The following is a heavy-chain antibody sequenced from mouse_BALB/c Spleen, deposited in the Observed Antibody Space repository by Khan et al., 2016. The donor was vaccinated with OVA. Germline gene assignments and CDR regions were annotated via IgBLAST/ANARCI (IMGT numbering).Heavy chain of an antibody. V-gene: IGHV1-69*02. D-gene: IGHD2-10*02. CDR1: GYTFTSYW. CDR3: ARDQYGNYFYAMDY. CDR2: IDPSDSET. J-gene: IGHJ4*01. Sequence: VQLQQSGAELVKPGAPVKLSCKASGYTFTSYWMNWVKQRPGRGLEWIGRIDPSDSETHYNQKFKDKATLTVDKSSSTAYIQLCRLTSEDSAVDYCARDQYGNYFYAMDYWGQGTSVTVSS.